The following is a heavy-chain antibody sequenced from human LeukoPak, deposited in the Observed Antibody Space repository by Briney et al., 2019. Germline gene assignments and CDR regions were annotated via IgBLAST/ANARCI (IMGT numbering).Heavy chain of an antibody. CDR2: ISGSGGST. V-gene: IGHV3-23*01. CDR1: GFTFSSYA. D-gene: IGHD3-22*01. J-gene: IGHJ4*02. Sequence: PGGSLRLSCAASGFTFSSYAMSWVRQAPGKGLEWVSAISGSGGSTYYADSVKGRFTISRDNSKNTLYLQMNSPRAEDTAVYYCAKDLAYDSSDYHVIFDCWGQGTLVTVSS. CDR3: AKDLAYDSSDYHVIFDC.